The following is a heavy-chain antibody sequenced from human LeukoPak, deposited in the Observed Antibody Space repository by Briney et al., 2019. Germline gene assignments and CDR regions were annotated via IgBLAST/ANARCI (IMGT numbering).Heavy chain of an antibody. D-gene: IGHD2-2*01. CDR3: AREKDIVVVPAAYYYGMDV. V-gene: IGHV3-21*01. J-gene: IGHJ6*02. CDR2: ISSSSSYI. CDR1: KFTFSSYS. Sequence: GGSLRLSCAASKFTFSSYSMNWVRQAPGKGLEWVSSISSSSSYIYYADSVKGRFTISRDNAKNSLYLQMNSLRAEDTAVYYCAREKDIVVVPAAYYYGMDVWGQGTTVTVSS.